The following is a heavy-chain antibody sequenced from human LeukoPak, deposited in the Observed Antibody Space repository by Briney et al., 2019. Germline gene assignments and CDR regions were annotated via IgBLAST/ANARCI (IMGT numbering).Heavy chain of an antibody. CDR3: ARGGGSYGYY. J-gene: IGHJ4*02. D-gene: IGHD1-26*01. V-gene: IGHV4-34*01. Sequence: SETLSLTCAVYGGSFSGYYWSWIRQPPGKGLEWIGEINHSGSTNYNPSLKSRVTISVDTSKNQFSLKLSSVTAADTAVYHCARGGGSYGYYWGQGTLVTVSS. CDR2: INHSGST. CDR1: GGSFSGYY.